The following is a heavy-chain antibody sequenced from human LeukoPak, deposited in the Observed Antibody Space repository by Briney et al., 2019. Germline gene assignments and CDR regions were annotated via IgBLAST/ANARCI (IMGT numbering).Heavy chain of an antibody. CDR1: GGSFSGYY. Sequence: SETLSLTCAVYGGSFSGYYWSWIRQPPGKGLEWIGEINHSGSTNYNPSLKSRVTISVDTSKNQFSLKLSSVTAADTAVYYCATRLPGPSGEAWGQGTLVTVSS. D-gene: IGHD1-26*01. V-gene: IGHV4-34*01. CDR2: INHSGST. J-gene: IGHJ5*02. CDR3: ATRLPGPSGEA.